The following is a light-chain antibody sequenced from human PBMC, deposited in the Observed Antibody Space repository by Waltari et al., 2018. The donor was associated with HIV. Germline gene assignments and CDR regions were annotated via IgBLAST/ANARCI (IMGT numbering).Light chain of an antibody. V-gene: IGLV1-44*01. Sequence: QSVLTQPPSASGTPGQRVTISCSGSSSNIGSYTVNWYQQLPGTAPRLLIYSNTQRSGGVPDRFSGSKSGTSASLAISGLQSEDEAHYYCASWDGSLNGHHVFGTGTKVTVL. CDR2: SNT. CDR1: SSNIGSYT. CDR3: ASWDGSLNGHHV. J-gene: IGLJ1*01.